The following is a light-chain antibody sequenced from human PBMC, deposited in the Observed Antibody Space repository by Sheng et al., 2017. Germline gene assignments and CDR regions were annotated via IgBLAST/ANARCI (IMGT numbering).Light chain of an antibody. CDR2: DVD. J-gene: IGLJ2*01. CDR3: SAYTSRGILV. CDR1: SSDVGGYNY. Sequence: QSALTQPASVSGSPGQSITTSCTGTSSDVGGYNYVSWYQHHPGKAPKLMIYDVDKRPSGVSNRFSGSKSGSTASLTISGLQAEDEADYYCSAYTSRGILVFGGGTKLTVL. V-gene: IGLV2-14*03.